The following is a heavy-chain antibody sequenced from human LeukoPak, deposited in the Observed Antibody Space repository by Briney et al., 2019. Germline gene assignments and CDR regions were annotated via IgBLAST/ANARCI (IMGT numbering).Heavy chain of an antibody. CDR1: GFTVSNYN. V-gene: IGHV3-21*01. Sequence: PGGSLRISCAASGFTVSNYNFYWVRQAPGKGLEWVSSISSTSSYIYYADSMKGRFTISRDNAKNSLYLQMNSLRAEDTAVYYCARALWSGPVYYGMDVWGQGTTVTVSS. J-gene: IGHJ6*02. D-gene: IGHD3-10*01. CDR2: ISSTSSYI. CDR3: ARALWSGPVYYGMDV.